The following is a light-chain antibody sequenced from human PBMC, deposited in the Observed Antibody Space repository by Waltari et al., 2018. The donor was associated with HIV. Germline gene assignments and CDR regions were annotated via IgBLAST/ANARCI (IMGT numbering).Light chain of an antibody. V-gene: IGKV3-20*01. J-gene: IGKJ1*01. CDR2: AAN. CDR3: QQYGSSLTWT. Sequence: EIVLTQSPGTLSLSPGEGATLSCRASQTVNTYYLAWYQQKPGQAPRLLIYAANSRATGSPDRFSGSGSGTDFTLTINRLEPEDFAVYYCQQYGSSLTWTFGQVTKVELK. CDR1: QTVNTYY.